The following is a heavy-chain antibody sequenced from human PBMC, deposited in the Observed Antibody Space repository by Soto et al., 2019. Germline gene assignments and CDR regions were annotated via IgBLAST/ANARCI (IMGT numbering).Heavy chain of an antibody. V-gene: IGHV3-33*01. Sequence: ASGFTFSTYGMHWVRQAPGKGLEWVAVMWYDGTNEKYADSVKGRFTISRDNSKSTLYLQMNSLRAEDTGVYYCARTDCSSSTCPSDLVGATTMDHWGHGTPVTVSS. D-gene: IGHD2-2*01. CDR3: ARTDCSSSTCPSDLVGATTMDH. CDR1: GFTFSTYG. CDR2: MWYDGTNE. J-gene: IGHJ4*01.